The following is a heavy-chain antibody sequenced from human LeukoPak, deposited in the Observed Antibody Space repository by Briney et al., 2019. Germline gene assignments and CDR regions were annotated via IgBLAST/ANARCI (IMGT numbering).Heavy chain of an antibody. D-gene: IGHD6-19*01. V-gene: IGHV1-18*01. Sequence: ASVKVSCKASGYTYISYGISWVRQAPGQGLEWMGGIRAYNGNTNYAQKLQGRVTMTTDTSTSTAYMELRSLRSDDTAVYYCARDRSQWLVDAFDIWGQGTMVTVSS. J-gene: IGHJ3*02. CDR3: ARDRSQWLVDAFDI. CDR1: GYTYISYG. CDR2: IRAYNGNT.